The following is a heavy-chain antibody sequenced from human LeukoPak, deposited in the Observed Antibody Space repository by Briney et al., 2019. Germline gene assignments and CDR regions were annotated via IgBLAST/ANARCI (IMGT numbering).Heavy chain of an antibody. CDR2: IIPIFGTA. J-gene: IGHJ4*02. V-gene: IGHV1-69*01. Sequence: GSSVKVSCKASGGTFSSYAISWVRQAPGQGLEWMGGIIPIFGTANYAQKFQGRVTITADESTSTAYMELSSLRSEDTAVYYCARSKYYYDSRRFDFDYWGQGNLVTVSS. CDR1: GGTFSSYA. CDR3: ARSKYYYDSRRFDFDY. D-gene: IGHD3-22*01.